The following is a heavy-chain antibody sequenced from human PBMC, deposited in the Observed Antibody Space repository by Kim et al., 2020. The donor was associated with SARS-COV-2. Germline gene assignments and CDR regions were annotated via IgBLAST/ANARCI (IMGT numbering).Heavy chain of an antibody. J-gene: IGHJ4*02. CDR2: FYFTAET. CDR1: GDSISSSTYY. CDR3: SIRAQTVDF. V-gene: IGHV4-39*01. Sequence: SETLSLTCTVSGDSISSSTYYWAWIRQTPGKGLEWIGSFYFTAETYYNPSLKSRVTMSVDTPNNQFSLKLNSVTAADTAIYYCSIRAQTVDFCGPGTLVTVSA.